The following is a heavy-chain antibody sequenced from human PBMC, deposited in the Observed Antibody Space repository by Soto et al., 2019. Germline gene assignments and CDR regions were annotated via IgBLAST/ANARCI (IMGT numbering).Heavy chain of an antibody. CDR3: ANLDWSQLPNNFDY. Sequence: GGSLRLSCAASGFTFSSYAMHWVRQAPGKGLEWVAVISYDVNNKYYADSVKGRFTISRDNSKSTLYLQLNNLRAEDTAVYYCANLDWSQLPNNFDYWGQGTLVTVSS. CDR1: GFTFSSYA. CDR2: ISYDVNNK. J-gene: IGHJ4*02. V-gene: IGHV3-30-3*01. D-gene: IGHD1-1*01.